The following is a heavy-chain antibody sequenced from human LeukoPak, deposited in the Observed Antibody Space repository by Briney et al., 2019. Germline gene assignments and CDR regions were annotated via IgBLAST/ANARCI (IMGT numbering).Heavy chain of an antibody. Sequence: GASVKVSCKASGYTFTSYGISWVRQAPGQGLEWMGWISAYNGNTNYAQKLQGRVTMTIDTSTSTAYMELRSLRSDDTAVYYCARAFQEEGYDYVFDYWGQGTLVTVSS. D-gene: IGHD5-12*01. V-gene: IGHV1-18*01. J-gene: IGHJ4*02. CDR2: ISAYNGNT. CDR1: GYTFTSYG. CDR3: ARAFQEEGYDYVFDY.